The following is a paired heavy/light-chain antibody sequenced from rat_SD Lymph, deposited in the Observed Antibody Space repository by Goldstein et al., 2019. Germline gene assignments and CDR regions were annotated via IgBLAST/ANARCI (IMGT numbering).Light chain of an antibody. CDR3: QQGNSLPFT. CDR1: ESVDTY. Sequence: DVVLTQSPATLSVTPGERISLSCRASESVDTYLHWYQQKPNESPRLLIKYASQSISGIPSRFSGSGSGTDFTLSINGVELEDLSIYYCQQGNSLPFTFGSGTKLEIK. V-gene: IGKV5S12*01. J-gene: IGKJ4*01. CDR2: YAS.
Heavy chain of an antibody. CDR3: ARLGRKRDYFDY. CDR2: ISSSSSYI. CDR1: GFTFSNYG. J-gene: IGHJ2*01. V-gene: IGHV5-34*01. Sequence: EVQLVESGGGLVQPGRSLKLSCLASGFTFSNYGMNWIRQAPGKGLEWVASISSSSSYIYYADTVKGRFTISRDNAKNTLYLQMTSLRSEDTALYYCARLGRKRDYFDYWGQGVMVTVSS. D-gene: IGHD1-11*01.